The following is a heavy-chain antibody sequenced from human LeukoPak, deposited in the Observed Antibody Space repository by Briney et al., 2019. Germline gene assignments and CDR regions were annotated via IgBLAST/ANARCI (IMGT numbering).Heavy chain of an antibody. Sequence: GGSLRLSCAASGFTFSSYSMNWVRQAPGKGLEWVGRIKRKTDGGTTDYAAPVKGRFTISRDDSKNTVYLQMNSLKTEDTAVYYCSAATVTSSGLFYFDYWGQGTLVTVSS. V-gene: IGHV3-15*01. D-gene: IGHD4-17*01. CDR2: IKRKTDGGTT. CDR1: GFTFSSYS. J-gene: IGHJ4*02. CDR3: SAATVTSSGLFYFDY.